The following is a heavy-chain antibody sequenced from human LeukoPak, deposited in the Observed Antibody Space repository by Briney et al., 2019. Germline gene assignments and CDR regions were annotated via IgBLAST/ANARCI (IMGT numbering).Heavy chain of an antibody. CDR1: GFTFSSYA. CDR3: AKDPYGWELLPY. J-gene: IGHJ4*02. V-gene: IGHV3-23*01. CDR2: ISGSGGST. Sequence: PGGYLRLSCAASGFTFSSYAMSWVRQAPGKGLEWVSAISGSGGSTYYADSVKGRFTISRDNSKNTLYLQMNSLRAEDTAVYYCAKDPYGWELLPYWGQGTLVTVSS. D-gene: IGHD1-26*01.